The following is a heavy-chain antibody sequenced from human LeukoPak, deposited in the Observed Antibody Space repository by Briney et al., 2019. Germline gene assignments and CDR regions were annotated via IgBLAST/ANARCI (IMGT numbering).Heavy chain of an antibody. Sequence: GGSLRLSCAASGFTFSDYYMGWIRQAPGKGLKWVSYISSSGGTLYYADPVKGRFTISRDNAQNSLSLQMNSLRAEDTAVYYCARAHKNFFDYWGQGTLLIVSS. J-gene: IGHJ4*02. CDR3: ARAHKNFFDY. CDR2: ISSSGGTL. V-gene: IGHV3-11*01. CDR1: GFTFSDYY.